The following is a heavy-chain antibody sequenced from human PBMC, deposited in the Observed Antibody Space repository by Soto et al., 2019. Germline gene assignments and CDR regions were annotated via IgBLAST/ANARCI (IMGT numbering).Heavy chain of an antibody. J-gene: IGHJ4*02. CDR3: AREAQDYYFDY. D-gene: IGHD6-6*01. CDR2: VAYSGTT. CDR1: PGSISSSY. Sequence: SETLSLISTVSPGSISSSYWSWIRQPPGKGLEWIGHVAYSGTTKYNPSLKGRGSISVSSSKRQFSLRLSSVTAADTAVYYCAREAQDYYFDYWGQGILVTVSS. V-gene: IGHV4-59*01.